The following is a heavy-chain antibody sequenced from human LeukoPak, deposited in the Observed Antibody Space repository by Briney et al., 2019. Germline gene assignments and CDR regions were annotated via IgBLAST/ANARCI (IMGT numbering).Heavy chain of an antibody. CDR3: APPFTKYGGYASFDY. CDR1: GFSLSTSGVG. D-gene: IGHD5-12*01. CDR2: IYWNDDK. J-gene: IGHJ4*02. V-gene: IGHV2-5*01. Sequence: SGPTLVKPTQTLTLTCTFSGFSLSTSGVGVGWIRQPPGKALEWLALIYWNDDKRYSPSLKSRLTITKDTSKNQVVLTMTNMDPVDTATYYCAPPFTKYGGYASFDYWGQGTLVTVSS.